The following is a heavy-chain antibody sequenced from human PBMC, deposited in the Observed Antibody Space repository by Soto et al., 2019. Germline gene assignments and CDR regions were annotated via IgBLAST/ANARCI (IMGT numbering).Heavy chain of an antibody. J-gene: IGHJ6*03. V-gene: IGHV4-34*01. CDR1: GGSFSGYY. CDR2: INHSGST. CDR3: ARVRAYYYYMDV. Sequence: SETLSLTCAVYGGSFSGYYWSWIRQPPGKGLEWIGDINHSGSTNYNPSLKSRVTISVDTSKNQSSLKLSSVTAADTAVYYCARVRAYYYYMDVWGKGTTVTVSS.